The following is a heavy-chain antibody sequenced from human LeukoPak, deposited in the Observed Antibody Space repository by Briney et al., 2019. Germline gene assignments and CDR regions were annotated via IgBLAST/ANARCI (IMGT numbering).Heavy chain of an antibody. CDR3: ARDLAAAGKTANAFDI. CDR2: ISAYNGNT. J-gene: IGHJ3*02. Sequence: ASVKVSCKAPGYTFTSYGISWVRQAPGQGLEWMGWISAYNGNTNYAQKLQGRVTMTTDTSTSTAYMELRSLRSDDTAVYYCARDLAAAGKTANAFDIWGQGTMVTVSS. D-gene: IGHD6-13*01. CDR1: GYTFTSYG. V-gene: IGHV1-18*01.